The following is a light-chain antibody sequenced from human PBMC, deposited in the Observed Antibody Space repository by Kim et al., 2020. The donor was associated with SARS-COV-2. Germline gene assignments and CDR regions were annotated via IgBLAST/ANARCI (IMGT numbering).Light chain of an antibody. Sequence: QSALTQPPSASGSPGQSVTISCTGTSSDVGAYNFVSWYQQHPGKAPNLMIYEVTKRPSGVPDRFSGSKSGNTASLTVSGLQAEDEADYYCCSYTGSNTYVFGTGTKVTVL. J-gene: IGLJ1*01. CDR2: EVT. CDR1: SSDVGAYNF. V-gene: IGLV2-8*01. CDR3: CSYTGSNTYV.